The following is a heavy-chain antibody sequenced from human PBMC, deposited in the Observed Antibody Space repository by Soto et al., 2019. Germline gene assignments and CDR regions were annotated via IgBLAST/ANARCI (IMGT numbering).Heavy chain of an antibody. D-gene: IGHD2-15*01. CDR1: GGSFSGYY. Sequence: QVQLQQWGAGLLKPSETLSLTCAVYGGSFSGYYWSWIRQPPGKGLEWIGEINHSGSTNYNPSLKSRVTISVDTSKNQFSLKLSSVTAADTAVYYCARGGCSGGSFYSTAYFDYWGQGTLVTVSS. CDR3: ARGGCSGGSFYSTAYFDY. CDR2: INHSGST. V-gene: IGHV4-34*01. J-gene: IGHJ4*02.